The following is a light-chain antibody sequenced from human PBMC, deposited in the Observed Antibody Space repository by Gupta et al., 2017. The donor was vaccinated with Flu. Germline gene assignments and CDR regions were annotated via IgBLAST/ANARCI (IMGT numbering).Light chain of an antibody. V-gene: IGKV1-39*01. Sequence: PPSRSASVGDSVTISCRASERVGNYLNWYQQKRGKPPHLLIYGASSLQSGVPSRFSGSGSGTDFTLTIRGLQPEDFATYYCQQSYITPRTFGPGTEVELK. J-gene: IGKJ1*01. CDR3: QQSYITPRT. CDR2: GAS. CDR1: ERVGNY.